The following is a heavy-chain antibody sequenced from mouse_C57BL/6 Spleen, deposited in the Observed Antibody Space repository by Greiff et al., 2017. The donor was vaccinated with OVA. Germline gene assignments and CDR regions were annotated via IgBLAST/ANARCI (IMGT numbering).Heavy chain of an antibody. V-gene: IGHV1-61*01. Sequence: QGQLQQPGAELVRPGSSVKLSCKASGYTFTSYWMDWVKQRPGQGLEWIGNIYPSDSETHYNQKFKDKATLTVDKSSSTAYMQLSSLTSEDSAVYYCARSFFDYYGFAYWGQGTLVTVSA. CDR3: ARSFFDYYGFAY. J-gene: IGHJ3*01. D-gene: IGHD1-1*01. CDR1: GYTFTSYW. CDR2: IYPSDSET.